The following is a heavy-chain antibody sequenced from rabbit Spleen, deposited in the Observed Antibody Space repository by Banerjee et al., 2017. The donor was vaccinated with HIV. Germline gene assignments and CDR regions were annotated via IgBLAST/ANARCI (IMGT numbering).Heavy chain of an antibody. CDR1: GFSFSSSYW. J-gene: IGHJ6*01. CDR3: ARDTSSSFSSYGMDL. D-gene: IGHD1-1*01. V-gene: IGHV1S45*01. Sequence: QQQLVESGGGLVKPGASLTLTCTASGFSFSSSYWICWVRQAPGKGLEWIACIYGGSGGTTYYASWAKGRFTISKTSSTTVTLQMTSLTAADTATYFCARDTSSSFSSYGMDLWGPGTLVTVS. CDR2: IYGGSGGTT.